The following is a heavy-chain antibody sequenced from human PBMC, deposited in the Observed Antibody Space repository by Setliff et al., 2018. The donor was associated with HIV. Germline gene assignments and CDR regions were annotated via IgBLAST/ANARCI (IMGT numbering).Heavy chain of an antibody. J-gene: IGHJ6*03. D-gene: IGHD5-12*01. CDR1: GFTFSSYA. CDR3: ARHRFDFGYYYYYMDV. Sequence: GGSLRLSCAASGFTFSSYAMSWVRQVPGKGLEWVAIIKQDGSEKYYVDSVKGRFTISRDNARNSLYLQMSSLRAEDTALYYCARHRFDFGYYYYYMDVWGKGTTVTVSS. CDR2: IKQDGSEK. V-gene: IGHV3-7*03.